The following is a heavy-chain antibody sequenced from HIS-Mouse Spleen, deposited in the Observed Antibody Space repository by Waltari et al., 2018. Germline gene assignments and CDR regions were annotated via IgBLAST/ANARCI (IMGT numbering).Heavy chain of an antibody. CDR2: IYYSGST. CDR3: ARSSSWYFDY. J-gene: IGHJ4*02. V-gene: IGHV4-59*01. D-gene: IGHD6-13*01. CDR1: GGSISSYY. Sequence: QVQLQESGPGLVKPSETLSLTCTVSGGSISSYYWSWIRQPPGKGLEWLGYIYYSGSTNYNPSLKSRVTISVDTSKNQFSLKLSSVTAADTAVYYCARSSSWYFDYWGQGTLVTVSS.